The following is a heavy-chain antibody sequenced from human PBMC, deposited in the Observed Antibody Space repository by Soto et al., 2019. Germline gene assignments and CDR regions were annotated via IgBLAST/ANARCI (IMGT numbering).Heavy chain of an antibody. CDR2: IYPGDSDT. CDR3: ARADTAMAYGMDV. D-gene: IGHD5-18*01. CDR1: GYSFTSYW. V-gene: IGHV5-51*01. J-gene: IGHJ6*02. Sequence: GGSLKISCKGSGYSFTSYWIGWVRQMPGKGLEWMGIIYPGDSDTRYSPSFQGQVTISADKSISTAYLQWSSLKASDTAMYYCARADTAMAYGMDVWGQGTTVTVSS.